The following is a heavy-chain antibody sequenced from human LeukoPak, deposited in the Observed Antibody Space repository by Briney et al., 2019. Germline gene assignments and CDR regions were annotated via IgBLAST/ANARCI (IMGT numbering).Heavy chain of an antibody. J-gene: IGHJ3*02. CDR2: MRPNSGGT. CDR3: ARHTTIFGVAIIDI. Sequence: ASVKVSCKASGYTFTSYGISWVRQAPGQGLEWMGWMRPNSGGTNYAQKFQGRVTMTRDTSISTAYMDLSSLRSDDTAVYYCARHTTIFGVAIIDIWGQGTMVTVSS. V-gene: IGHV1-2*02. D-gene: IGHD3-3*01. CDR1: GYTFTSYG.